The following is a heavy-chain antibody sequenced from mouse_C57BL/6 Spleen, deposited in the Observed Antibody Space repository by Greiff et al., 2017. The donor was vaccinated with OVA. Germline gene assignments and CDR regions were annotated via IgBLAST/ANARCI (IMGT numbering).Heavy chain of an antibody. Sequence: EVKLMESEGGLVQPGSSMKLSCTASGFTFSDYYMAWVRQVPEKGLEWVANINYDGSSTYYLDSLKSRFIISRDNAKNILYLQMSSLKSEDTATYYCARGDYYGYPYCAMDYWGQGTSVTVSS. CDR3: ARGDYYGYPYCAMDY. CDR2: INYDGSST. D-gene: IGHD2-2*01. J-gene: IGHJ4*01. CDR1: GFTFSDYY. V-gene: IGHV5-16*01.